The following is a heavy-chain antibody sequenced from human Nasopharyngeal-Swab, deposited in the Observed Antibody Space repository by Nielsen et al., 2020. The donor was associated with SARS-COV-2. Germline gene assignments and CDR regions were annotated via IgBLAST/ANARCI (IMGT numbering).Heavy chain of an antibody. Sequence: SETLSLTCAISGDSVSSNSAAWNWIRQSPSSGLEWLGRTYYRSKWYNDYAVSVKSRITINPDTSKNQFSLQLNSVTPEDTAVYYCARDRSIEADAFDIWGQGTMVTVSS. V-gene: IGHV6-1*01. CDR3: ARDRSIEADAFDI. D-gene: IGHD2-15*01. J-gene: IGHJ3*02. CDR1: GDSVSSNSAA. CDR2: TYYRSKWYN.